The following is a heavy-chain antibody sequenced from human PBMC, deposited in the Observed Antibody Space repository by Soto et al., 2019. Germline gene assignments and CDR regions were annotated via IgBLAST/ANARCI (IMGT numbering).Heavy chain of an antibody. Sequence: EVQLVESGGGLVQPGGSLRLSCGVSGFTISTYWMSWVRRTPGKGLEWVGNINQGGSENFYAGSVRGRFSISRDNARNTVCLQMKSLRAADTAVYFCARDRGNGYYGQDTWGMDVWGQGTTVTVSS. CDR3: ARDRGNGYYGQDTWGMDV. J-gene: IGHJ6*02. D-gene: IGHD3-22*01. CDR1: GFTISTYW. V-gene: IGHV3-7*05. CDR2: INQGGSEN.